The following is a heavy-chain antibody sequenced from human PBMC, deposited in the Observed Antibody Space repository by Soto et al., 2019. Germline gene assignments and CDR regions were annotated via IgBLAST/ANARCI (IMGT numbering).Heavy chain of an antibody. J-gene: IGHJ4*02. CDR1: GFTFSNYA. CDR3: ARVTSIYDSSGYYEHYFDY. D-gene: IGHD3-22*01. CDR2: VSGSAVST. Sequence: EVQLLESGGGLVQPGGSLRLSCAASGFTFSNYAMSWVRQAPGKGLEWVSTVSGSAVSTYYADSVKGRFTISRDNAKNTLYLQMNSLRAEDTAVYYCARVTSIYDSSGYYEHYFDYWGQGTLVTVSS. V-gene: IGHV3-23*01.